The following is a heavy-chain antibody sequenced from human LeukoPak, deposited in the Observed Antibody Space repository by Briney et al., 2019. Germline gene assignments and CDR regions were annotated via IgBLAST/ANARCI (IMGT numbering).Heavy chain of an antibody. Sequence: SETLSLTCAVYGGSFSGYYWSWIRQPPGKGLEWIGEINHSGSTNYNPSLKSRVTISVDTSKNQFSLKLSSVTAADTAVYYCARHPLPPDRIAAHFDPWGQGTLVTVSS. D-gene: IGHD6-13*01. V-gene: IGHV4-34*01. CDR2: INHSGST. CDR3: ARHPLPPDRIAAHFDP. CDR1: GGSFSGYY. J-gene: IGHJ5*02.